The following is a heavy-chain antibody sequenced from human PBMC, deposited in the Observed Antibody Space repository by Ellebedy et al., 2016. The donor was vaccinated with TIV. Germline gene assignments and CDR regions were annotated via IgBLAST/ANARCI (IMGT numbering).Heavy chain of an antibody. Sequence: GGSLRLXCAASGFTFTDAWMSWVRQAPGKGLEWVGRIKSNKDGGTTAFAAPVQGRFTISRDDSQSTVSLQMNSLKSEDTAIYFCTTAYYDYVGGTYRLTPDYWGLGTLVTVSS. CDR2: IKSNKDGGTT. D-gene: IGHD3-16*02. V-gene: IGHV3-15*01. CDR3: TTAYYDYVGGTYRLTPDY. CDR1: GFTFTDAW. J-gene: IGHJ4*02.